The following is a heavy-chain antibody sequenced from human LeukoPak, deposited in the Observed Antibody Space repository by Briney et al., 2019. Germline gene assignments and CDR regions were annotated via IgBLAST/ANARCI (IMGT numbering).Heavy chain of an antibody. V-gene: IGHV3-30*18. CDR3: AKDRHFYGAGTYYNLDY. CDR2: ISYDGSTK. D-gene: IGHD3-10*01. J-gene: IGHJ4*02. CDR1: GFIFSTHG. Sequence: PGGSLRLSCAASGFIFSTHGMHWVRQAPAKGLEWVSLISYDGSTKYYADSVEGRFTISRDNSKSTLYLQLNSLRVDDTAVYYCAKDRHFYGAGTYYNLDYWGQGTLVTVSS.